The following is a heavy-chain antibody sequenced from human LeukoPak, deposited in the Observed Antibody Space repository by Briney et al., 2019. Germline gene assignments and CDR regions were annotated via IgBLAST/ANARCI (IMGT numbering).Heavy chain of an antibody. Sequence: SETLSLTCTVSGGTISSYYWNWIRQPPGKGLEWFGYMHSSGNTKYNPSLKSRVTISVDTSKNQFSLKLTSVTAADTAVYYCARWYSSGWAFDYWGQGTLVTVSS. J-gene: IGHJ4*02. CDR3: ARWYSSGWAFDY. V-gene: IGHV4-59*08. CDR1: GGTISSYY. D-gene: IGHD6-19*01. CDR2: MHSSGNT.